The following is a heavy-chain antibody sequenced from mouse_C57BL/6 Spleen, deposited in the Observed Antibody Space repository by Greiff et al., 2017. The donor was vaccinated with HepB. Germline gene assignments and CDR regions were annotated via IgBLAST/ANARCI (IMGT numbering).Heavy chain of an antibody. CDR2: IHPNSGST. CDR3: ARLIDGYFWYFDV. D-gene: IGHD2-3*01. V-gene: IGHV1-64*01. J-gene: IGHJ1*03. CDR1: GYTFTSYW. Sequence: QVQLQQPGAELVKPGASVKLSCKASGYTFTSYWMHWVKQRPGQGLEWIGMIHPNSGSTNYNEKFKSKATLTVDKSSSTAYMQLSSLTSEDSAVYYCARLIDGYFWYFDVWGTGTKVTVSS.